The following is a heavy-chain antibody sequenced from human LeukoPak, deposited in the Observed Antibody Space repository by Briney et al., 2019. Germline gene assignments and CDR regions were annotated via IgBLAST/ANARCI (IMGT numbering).Heavy chain of an antibody. CDR1: GFTFSVAA. J-gene: IGHJ3*01. CDR2: IGASGGST. D-gene: IGHD5-24*01. Sequence: GGSLRLSCAASGFTFSVAAMTWVRQAPGKGPEWVSLIGASGGSTYYADSVKGRFTISRDNSKNTLSLQMNSLRVEDTAMYFCAKDIQLSTWGLGTMVTVSS. V-gene: IGHV3-23*01. CDR3: AKDIQLST.